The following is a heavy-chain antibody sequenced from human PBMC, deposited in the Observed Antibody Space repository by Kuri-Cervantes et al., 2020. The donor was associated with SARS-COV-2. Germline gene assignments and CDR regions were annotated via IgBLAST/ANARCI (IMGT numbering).Heavy chain of an antibody. D-gene: IGHD1-20*01. CDR1: GYSFTSYW. CDR2: IDPSDSYT. Sequence: GESLKISCKGSGYSFTSYWISWVRQMPGKGLEWMGRIDPSDSYTNYSPSFQGHVTISADKSISTAYLQWSSLKASDTAMYYCARHSNRYNWNAEYYYYGMDVWGQGTTVTVSS. V-gene: IGHV5-10-1*01. J-gene: IGHJ6*02. CDR3: ARHSNRYNWNAEYYYYGMDV.